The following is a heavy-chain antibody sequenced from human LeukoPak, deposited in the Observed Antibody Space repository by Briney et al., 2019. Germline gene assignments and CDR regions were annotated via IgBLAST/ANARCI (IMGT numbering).Heavy chain of an antibody. V-gene: IGHV3-43*02. Sequence: GGSLRLSCAASGFTFDDYAMHWVRQAPGKGLDWVSLISGDGGSTYYADSVKGRFTISRDNSKTSLYLQMNSLSTEDAALYYCAKDWGAYYDSSGFYSGDFDYWGQGTLVTVSS. J-gene: IGHJ4*02. CDR3: AKDWGAYYDSSGFYSGDFDY. D-gene: IGHD3-22*01. CDR1: GFTFDDYA. CDR2: ISGDGGST.